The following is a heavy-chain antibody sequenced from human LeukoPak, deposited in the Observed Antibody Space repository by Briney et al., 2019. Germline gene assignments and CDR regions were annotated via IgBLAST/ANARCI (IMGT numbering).Heavy chain of an antibody. CDR2: ISGSGGST. V-gene: IGHV3-23*01. J-gene: IGHJ4*02. Sequence: GGSLRLSCAASGFTFSNYAMNWVRQAPGKGLEWVSTISGSGGSTYYADSVKGRFTISRDNSKNTLYLQMKSLRAEDTAVYYCASRPHGDYPYFDFWGQGTLVTVSS. CDR1: GFTFSNYA. D-gene: IGHD4-17*01. CDR3: ASRPHGDYPYFDF.